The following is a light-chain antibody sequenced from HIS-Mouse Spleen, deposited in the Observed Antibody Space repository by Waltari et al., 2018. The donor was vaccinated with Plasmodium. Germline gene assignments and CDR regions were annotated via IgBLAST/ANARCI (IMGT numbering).Light chain of an antibody. Sequence: SYELTQPHSVSVSPGPTARITGSGAALPNKYADWYQQKSGQAPVLVIYEDRKRPSGIPERFSGSSSGTMATLTISGAQVEDEADYYCYSTDSSGNHRVFGGGTKLTVL. CDR2: EDR. V-gene: IGLV3-10*01. CDR1: ALPNKY. CDR3: YSTDSSGNHRV. J-gene: IGLJ3*02.